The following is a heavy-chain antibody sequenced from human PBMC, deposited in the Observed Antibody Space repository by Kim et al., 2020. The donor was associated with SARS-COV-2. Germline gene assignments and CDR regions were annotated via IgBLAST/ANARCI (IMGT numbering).Heavy chain of an antibody. CDR2: IYYSGST. V-gene: IGHV4-59*01. J-gene: IGHJ4*02. CDR3: ASTPHYYYDSSGYAH. Sequence: SETLSLTCTVSGGSISSYYWSWIRQPPGKGLEWIGYIYYSGSTNYNPSLKSRVTISVDTSKNQFSLKLSSVTAADTAVYYCASTPHYYYDSSGYAHWGQGTLVTVSS. D-gene: IGHD3-22*01. CDR1: GGSISSYY.